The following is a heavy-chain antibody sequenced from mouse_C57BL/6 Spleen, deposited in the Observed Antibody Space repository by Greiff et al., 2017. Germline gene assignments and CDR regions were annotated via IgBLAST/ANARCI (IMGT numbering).Heavy chain of an antibody. J-gene: IGHJ4*01. CDR2: IWRGGST. Sequence: VQRVESGPGLVQPSQSLSITCTVSGFSLTSYGVHWVRQSPGKGLEWLGVIWRGGSTDYNAAFMSRLSITKDNSKSQVFFKMNSLQADDTAIYYCAKNYDYDEAMDYWGQGTSVTVSS. CDR3: AKNYDYDEAMDY. CDR1: GFSLTSYG. D-gene: IGHD2-4*01. V-gene: IGHV2-5*01.